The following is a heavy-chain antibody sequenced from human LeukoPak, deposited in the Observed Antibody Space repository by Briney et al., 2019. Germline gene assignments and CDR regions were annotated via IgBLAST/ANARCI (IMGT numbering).Heavy chain of an antibody. CDR1: GFTFSSYA. Sequence: PGRSLRLSCAASGFTFSSYAMHWVRQAPGKGLEWVAVISYDGSNKYYADSVKGRFTISRDNSKNTLYLQMNSLRAEDTAVYYCAKVGMVRENFDYWGQGTLVTVSS. V-gene: IGHV3-30*04. J-gene: IGHJ4*02. CDR2: ISYDGSNK. CDR3: AKVGMVRENFDY. D-gene: IGHD3-10*01.